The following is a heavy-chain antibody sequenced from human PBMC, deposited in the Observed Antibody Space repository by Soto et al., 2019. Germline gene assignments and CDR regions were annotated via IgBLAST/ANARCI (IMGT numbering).Heavy chain of an antibody. Sequence: SETLSLTCTVSGGSISSSSYYWGWIRQPPGKGLEWIGSIYYSGSTYYNPSLKSRVTISVDTSKNQFSLKLSSVTAADTAVYYCAREGGTGYYYNWFDPWGQGTLVTVSS. CDR2: IYYSGST. J-gene: IGHJ5*02. D-gene: IGHD3-9*01. V-gene: IGHV4-39*02. CDR1: GGSISSSSYY. CDR3: AREGGTGYYYNWFDP.